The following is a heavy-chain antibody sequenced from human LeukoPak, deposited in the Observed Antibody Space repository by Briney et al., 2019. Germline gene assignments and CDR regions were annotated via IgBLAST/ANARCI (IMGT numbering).Heavy chain of an antibody. CDR1: GYTFTSYG. J-gene: IGHJ3*02. V-gene: IGHV1-18*01. Sequence: ASVKVSCKASGYTFTSYGISWVRQAPGQGLEWMGWISAYNGNTNYAQKIQGRVTMTTDTSTSTAYMDLRSLRPDDTAVYYCARPRDYGDYYDAFDIWGQGTMVTVSS. CDR2: ISAYNGNT. D-gene: IGHD4-17*01. CDR3: ARPRDYGDYYDAFDI.